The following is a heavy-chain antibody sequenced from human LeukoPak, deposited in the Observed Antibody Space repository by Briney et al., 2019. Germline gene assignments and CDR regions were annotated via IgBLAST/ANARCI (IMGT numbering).Heavy chain of an antibody. Sequence: GGSLRLSCAASGFTFSTYAMHWVRQAPGKGLEYVSAISANGDSTYYANSVKGRFTISRDDSKNTLYLQMSSLRAEDTAVYYCVKGISMIAKLPLDYWGQGTLVTVSS. CDR3: VKGISMIAKLPLDY. D-gene: IGHD3-22*01. J-gene: IGHJ4*02. CDR2: ISANGDST. CDR1: GFTFSTYA. V-gene: IGHV3-64*01.